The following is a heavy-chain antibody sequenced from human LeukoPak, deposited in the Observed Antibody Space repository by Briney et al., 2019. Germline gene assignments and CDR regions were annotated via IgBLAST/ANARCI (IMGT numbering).Heavy chain of an antibody. CDR3: ARGAGYCSGGSCYDY. J-gene: IGHJ4*02. V-gene: IGHV1-69*05. CDR1: GGTFSSYA. Sequence: SVEVSCKASGGTFSSYAISWVRQAPGQGLEWMGRIIPIFGTANYAQKFQGRVTITTDESTSTAYMELSSLRSEDTAVYYCARGAGYCSGGSCYDYWGQGTLVTVSS. D-gene: IGHD2-15*01. CDR2: IIPIFGTA.